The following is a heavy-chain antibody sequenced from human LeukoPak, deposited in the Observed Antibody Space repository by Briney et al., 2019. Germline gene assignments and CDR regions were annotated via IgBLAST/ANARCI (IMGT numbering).Heavy chain of an antibody. CDR1: GYTFTSYG. D-gene: IGHD3-10*01. J-gene: IGHJ4*02. V-gene: IGHV1-18*01. CDR2: FNAYNGNT. Sequence: EPSVKISCKASGYTFTSYGISWVRQAHGQGLEWMGCFNAYNGNTNYAQKLKGRVTMTTDTSTSTAYMELKSLRSDDTAVYYCADGLWFGESDYWGQGTLVTVSS. CDR3: ADGLWFGESDY.